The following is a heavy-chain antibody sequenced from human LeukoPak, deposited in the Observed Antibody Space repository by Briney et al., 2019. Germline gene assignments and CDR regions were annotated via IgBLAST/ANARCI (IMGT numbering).Heavy chain of an antibody. CDR1: GGSFSGYY. Sequence: SETLSLTCAVYGGSFSGYYWSWIRQPPGKGLEWIGEINHSGSTNYNPSLKSRVTISVDTSKNQFSLKLSSVTAADTAVYYCAIGSLVYDFWSGYYAMNAFDIWGQGTMVTVSS. D-gene: IGHD3-3*01. CDR3: AIGSLVYDFWSGYYAMNAFDI. J-gene: IGHJ3*02. CDR2: INHSGST. V-gene: IGHV4-34*01.